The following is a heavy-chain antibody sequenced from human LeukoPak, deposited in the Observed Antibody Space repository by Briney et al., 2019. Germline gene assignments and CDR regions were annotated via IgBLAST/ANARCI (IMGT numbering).Heavy chain of an antibody. J-gene: IGHJ6*02. CDR1: GGTFNNYA. Sequence: SVKVSCKASGGTFNNYAISWVRQAPGQGPEWMGGIMPLFGTPKYAQKFQGRVTIITDDSTSTAYMELSGLRSDDTAVYYCARDPHPHIAAAGRGNGMDVWGQGTTVTVSS. CDR3: ARDPHPHIAAAGRGNGMDV. D-gene: IGHD6-13*01. V-gene: IGHV1-69*05. CDR2: IMPLFGTP.